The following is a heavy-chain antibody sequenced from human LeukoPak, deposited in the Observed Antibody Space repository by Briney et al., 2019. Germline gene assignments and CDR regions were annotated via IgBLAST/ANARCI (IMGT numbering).Heavy chain of an antibody. Sequence: ASVKVSCKASGYTFTGYYIHWVRQAPGQGLEGMGWINPNSGDTSYAQKFQGRVTMTRDTSISTTYMELSRLRSDDTAVYYCARDVCSGGSCYSNYWGQGTLVTVSS. CDR1: GYTFTGYY. CDR2: INPNSGDT. V-gene: IGHV1-2*02. CDR3: ARDVCSGGSCYSNY. D-gene: IGHD2-15*01. J-gene: IGHJ4*02.